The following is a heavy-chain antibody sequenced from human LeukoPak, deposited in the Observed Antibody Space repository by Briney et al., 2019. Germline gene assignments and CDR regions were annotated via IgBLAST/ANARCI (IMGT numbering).Heavy chain of an antibody. CDR1: GDSITSHDY. Sequence: PSETPSLTCTVSGDSITSHDYWSWIRQPAGQGLEWIGRIYSTGSTNYNPSLKSRVTMFVDTSKNAFSLKLSSVTAADTGVYYCARTAIHVHSGSYFDSRGQETLVAVSS. D-gene: IGHD1-26*01. CDR3: ARTAIHVHSGSYFDS. J-gene: IGHJ4*02. CDR2: IYSTGST. V-gene: IGHV4-4*07.